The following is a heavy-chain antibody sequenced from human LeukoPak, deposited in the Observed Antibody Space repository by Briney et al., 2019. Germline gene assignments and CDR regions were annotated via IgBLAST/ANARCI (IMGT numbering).Heavy chain of an antibody. Sequence: GGSLRLSCAASGFTFSSYAMNWVRQAPGKGLEWVSAISGTGGSTYYADSVKGRFTISRDNSKNTLYLQMNSLRAEDTAVYYCATPPLVTWFDPWGQGTLVTVSS. CDR1: GFTFSSYA. CDR3: ATPPLVTWFDP. J-gene: IGHJ5*02. CDR2: ISGTGGST. D-gene: IGHD4-23*01. V-gene: IGHV3-23*01.